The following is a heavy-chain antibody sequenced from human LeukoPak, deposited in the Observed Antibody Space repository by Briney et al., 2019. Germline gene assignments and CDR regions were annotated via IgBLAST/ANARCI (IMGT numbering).Heavy chain of an antibody. CDR2: IYPGDYDT. CDR1: TYSFSSYW. V-gene: IGHV5-51*01. CDR3: ARAPTSISHPKWFDS. J-gene: IGHJ5*01. Sequence: GESLKISCTGSTYSFSSYWIGWVRHVPGKGLEWMGIIYPGDYDTRYSPSFQGQVTISVDKSISTAYLQWNTLKDSDTAIYYCARAPTSISHPKWFDSWVQGTLVTVSS. D-gene: IGHD2-2*01.